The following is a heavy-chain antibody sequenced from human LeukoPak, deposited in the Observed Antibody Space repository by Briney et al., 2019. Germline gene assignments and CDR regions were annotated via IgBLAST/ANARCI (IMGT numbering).Heavy chain of an antibody. D-gene: IGHD2-2*01. CDR2: INPSSGST. Sequence: ASVKVSCKASGYTFTNFYIHWVRQAPGQGLEWMGMINPSSGSTTYAQTFQSRVTTTRDTSTSTVHMELTSLRSEDTALYYCARGYCSSTNCLPGGYWGQGTLVTVSS. J-gene: IGHJ4*02. V-gene: IGHV1-46*01. CDR3: ARGYCSSTNCLPGGY. CDR1: GYTFTNFY.